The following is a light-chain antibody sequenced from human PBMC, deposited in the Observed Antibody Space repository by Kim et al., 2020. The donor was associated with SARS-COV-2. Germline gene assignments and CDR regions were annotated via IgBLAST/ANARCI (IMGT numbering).Light chain of an antibody. Sequence: SYELTQPPSVSVSPGQTASITCSGDKLGDKYACWYQQKPGQSPVLVIYQDSKRPSGIPERFSGSNSGNTATLTIGGTQAMDEADYYCQAWDSSTEVVFGG. J-gene: IGLJ2*01. CDR3: QAWDSSTEVV. CDR1: KLGDKY. V-gene: IGLV3-1*01. CDR2: QDS.